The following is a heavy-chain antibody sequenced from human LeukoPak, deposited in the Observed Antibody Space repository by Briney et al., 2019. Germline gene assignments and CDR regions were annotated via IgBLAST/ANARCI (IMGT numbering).Heavy chain of an antibody. V-gene: IGHV4-59*01. J-gene: IGHJ4*02. CDR1: GFTFSDYY. CDR2: IYYSGST. CDR3: ARDSLGIDY. Sequence: GSLRLSCAAPGFTFSDYYMSWIRQPPGKELEWIGYIYYSGSTNYNPSLKSRVTISVDTSKNQFSLKLSSVTAADTAVYYCARDSLGIDYWGQGTLVTVSS. D-gene: IGHD1-26*01.